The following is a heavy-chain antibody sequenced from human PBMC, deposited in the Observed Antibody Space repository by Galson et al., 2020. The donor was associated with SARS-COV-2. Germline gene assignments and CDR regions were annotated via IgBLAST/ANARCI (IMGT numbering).Heavy chain of an antibody. D-gene: IGHD3-10*01. CDR1: GFNFKDYA. Sequence: SLKISCAASGFNFKDYAMHWVRQVPGKGLEWVSGITYNSGSKHYADSVRGRFTISRDDAKSSLHLQMNSLRSEDTALYYCAKGTYMSGPFGGTDLTRVGAPDSWGQGTLVTVSS. CDR2: ITYNSGSK. CDR3: AKGTYMSGPFGGTDLTRVGAPDS. V-gene: IGHV3-9*01. J-gene: IGHJ4*02.